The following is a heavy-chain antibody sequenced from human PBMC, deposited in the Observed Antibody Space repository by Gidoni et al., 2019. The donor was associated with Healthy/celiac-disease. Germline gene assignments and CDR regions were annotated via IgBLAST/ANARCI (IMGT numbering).Heavy chain of an antibody. V-gene: IGHV1-69*01. Sequence: QVQLVQSGAEVKKPGSSVKVSCKASGATFSSYAIRWVRQAPGQGIQWLGGIIPIFGTANYAQKFQGRVTITADESTSTAYMELSSLRSEDTAVYYCARTYYDILTGPPGYYYYGMDVWGQGTTVTVSS. CDR2: IIPIFGTA. CDR1: GATFSSYA. J-gene: IGHJ6*02. CDR3: ARTYYDILTGPPGYYYYGMDV. D-gene: IGHD3-9*01.